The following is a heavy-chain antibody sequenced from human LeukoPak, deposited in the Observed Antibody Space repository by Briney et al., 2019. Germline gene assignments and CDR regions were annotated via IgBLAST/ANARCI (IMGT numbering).Heavy chain of an antibody. CDR1: GYSFTSYW. J-gene: IGHJ4*02. CDR3: ALYFDTYYFDY. CDR2: IYPGDSDT. V-gene: IGHV5-51*01. Sequence: GESLKISCKGSGYSFTSYWIGLVRQMPGKGLEWMGIIYPGDSDTRYRPSFQGQVTISADKSISTAYLQWSSLKASDTAMYYCALYFDTYYFDYWGQGTLVTVSS. D-gene: IGHD2-2*02.